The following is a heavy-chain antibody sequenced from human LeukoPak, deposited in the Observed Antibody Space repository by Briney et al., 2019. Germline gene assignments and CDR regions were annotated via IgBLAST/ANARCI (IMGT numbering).Heavy chain of an antibody. J-gene: IGHJ4*02. CDR2: ISISGGST. CDR3: AKGGYCSSTSCYGYFDS. CDR1: GFTFSSNA. Sequence: GGSLRLSCAASGFTFSSNAMSWVRQAPGKGLEWVSAISISGGSTYYADSVKGRFTISRDNSENTVYLQMNSPRVEDTAVYYCAKGGYCSSTSCYGYFDSWGQGTLVTVSS. D-gene: IGHD2-2*01. V-gene: IGHV3-23*01.